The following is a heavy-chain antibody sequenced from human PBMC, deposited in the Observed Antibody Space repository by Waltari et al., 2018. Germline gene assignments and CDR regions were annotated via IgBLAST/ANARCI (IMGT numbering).Heavy chain of an antibody. J-gene: IGHJ4*02. V-gene: IGHV3-23*01. CDR3: AKAQLGYCSGGSCYSYFDY. CDR2: ISGSGGST. D-gene: IGHD2-15*01. CDR1: GFTFSSYA. Sequence: EVQLLESGGGLVQPGGSLRLSCAASGFTFSSYAMSWVRQPPGKGLEWVAAISGSGGSTYYADSVKGRFTISRDNSKNTLYLQMNSLRAEDTAVYYCAKAQLGYCSGGSCYSYFDYWGQGTLVTVSS.